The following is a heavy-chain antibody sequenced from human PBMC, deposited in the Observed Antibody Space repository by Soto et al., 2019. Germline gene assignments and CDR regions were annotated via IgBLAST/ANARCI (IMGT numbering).Heavy chain of an antibody. J-gene: IGHJ6*02. Sequence: PSESLSLTCSPYGGSFSGYYWSWIRQPPRKGLAWIGEINHSGSTNYNPALKSRVTISVDTSKNQFSLKLSSVTAADTAVYYCARGGLTGYFLYGMDVWGQGTTVTVS. CDR3: ARGGLTGYFLYGMDV. CDR2: INHSGST. D-gene: IGHD3-9*01. CDR1: GGSFSGYY. V-gene: IGHV4-34*01.